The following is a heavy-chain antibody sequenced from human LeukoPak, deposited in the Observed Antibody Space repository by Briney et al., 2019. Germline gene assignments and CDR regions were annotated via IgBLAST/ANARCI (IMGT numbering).Heavy chain of an antibody. CDR3: ARPLYSSGWYALDH. CDR1: GGSISGCY. CDR2: IYYSGST. V-gene: IGHV4-59*01. J-gene: IGHJ4*02. Sequence: KPSETLSLTCTVSGGSISGCYWSWIRQPPGKGLEWIGYIYYSGSTNYNPSLKSRVTISVDTSKNQFSLKLSSVTAADTAVYYCARPLYSSGWYALDHWGQGTLVTVFS. D-gene: IGHD6-19*01.